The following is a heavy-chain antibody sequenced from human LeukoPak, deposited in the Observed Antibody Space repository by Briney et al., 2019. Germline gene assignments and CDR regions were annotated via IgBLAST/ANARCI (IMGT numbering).Heavy chain of an antibody. CDR2: INPNSGGT. V-gene: IGHV1-2*02. J-gene: IGHJ4*02. Sequence: ASVKVSCKASGYTFTGYYMHWVRQAPGQGLEWMGWINPNSGGTNYAQKLQGRVTMTTDTSTSTAYMELRSLRSDDTAVYYCAIPAAGRRRFFDYWGQGTLVTVSS. D-gene: IGHD6-13*01. CDR3: AIPAAGRRRFFDY. CDR1: GYTFTGYY.